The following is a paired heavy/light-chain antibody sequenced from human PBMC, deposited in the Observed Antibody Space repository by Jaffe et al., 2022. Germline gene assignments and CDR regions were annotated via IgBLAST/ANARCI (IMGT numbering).Heavy chain of an antibody. CDR1: GYTFTSYY. CDR3: ARDSAPLPYDYIWGSYPPGGYYFDY. Sequence: QVQLVQSGAEVKKPGASVKVSCKASGYTFTSYYMHWVRQAPGQGLEWMGIINPSGGSTSYAQKFQGRVTMTRDTSTSTVYMELSSLRSEDTAVYYCARDSAPLPYDYIWGSYPPGGYYFDYWGQGTLVTVSS. D-gene: IGHD3-16*02. CDR2: INPSGGST. J-gene: IGHJ4*02. V-gene: IGHV1-46*03.
Light chain of an antibody. CDR1: QSISSW. CDR3: QQYNSYSGLT. Sequence: DIQMTQSPSTLSASVGDRVTITCRASQSISSWLAWYQQKPGKAPKLLIYKASSLESGVPSRFSGSGSGTEFTLTISSLQPDDFATYYCQQYNSYSGLTFGGGTKVEIK. J-gene: IGKJ4*01. CDR2: KAS. V-gene: IGKV1-5*03.